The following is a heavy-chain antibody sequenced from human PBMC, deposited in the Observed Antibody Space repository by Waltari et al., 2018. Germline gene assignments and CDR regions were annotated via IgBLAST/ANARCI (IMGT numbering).Heavy chain of an antibody. CDR1: GASISSYY. J-gene: IGHJ3*02. CDR3: ARSYCSGGSCYPHDAFDI. V-gene: IGHV4-59*01. Sequence: QVQLQESGSGLVKPSETLSLTCTVSGASISSYYWSWIRRPPGKGLEWIGYVYYSGSTNYNPSLKSRVTISVDTSKTRFSLKLGSVTAADTAVYYCARSYCSGGSCYPHDAFDIWGQGTMVTVSS. CDR2: VYYSGST. D-gene: IGHD2-15*01.